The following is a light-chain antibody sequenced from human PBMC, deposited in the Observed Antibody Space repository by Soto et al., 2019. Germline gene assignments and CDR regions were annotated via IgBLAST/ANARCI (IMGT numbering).Light chain of an antibody. CDR2: SNN. CDR3: AAWDDSLNGYV. J-gene: IGLJ1*01. Sequence: QSVLTQPPSASGTPGQRVTISSSGSSSNIGSNTVNWYQQLPGTAPKLLIYSNNQRPSGVPDRFSGSKSGTSASLAISGHQSEDEADYYCAAWDDSLNGYVFGTGTKVTVL. V-gene: IGLV1-44*01. CDR1: SSNIGSNT.